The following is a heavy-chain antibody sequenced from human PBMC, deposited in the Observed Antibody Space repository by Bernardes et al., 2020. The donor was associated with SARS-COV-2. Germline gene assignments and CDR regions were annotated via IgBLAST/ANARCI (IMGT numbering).Heavy chain of an antibody. J-gene: IGHJ4*02. Sequence: GGSLRLSCSASGFTFSSYSMHWVRQAPGKGLECVSGISGDGDNKQYADSVEDRFTISRDNSKDILYLQLTSLRLEDTAVYYCVKADYMFFWPSSGWGGHCFDNWGQGSLLTVSS. CDR2: ISGDGDNK. CDR1: GFTFSSYS. V-gene: IGHV3-64D*06. D-gene: IGHD6-19*01. CDR3: VKADYMFFWPSSGWGGHCFDN.